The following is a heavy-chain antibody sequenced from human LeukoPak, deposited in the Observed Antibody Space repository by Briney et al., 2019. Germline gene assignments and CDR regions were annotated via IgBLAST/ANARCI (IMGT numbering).Heavy chain of an antibody. Sequence: PGGSLRLSCAASGFTFDDYAMHWVRQAPGKGLEWVSGISWNSGSIGYADSVKGRFTISRDNAKNSLYLQMNSLRAEDTALYYCAKGIVVVPAAMGSGAFDIWGQGTMVTVSS. J-gene: IGHJ3*02. CDR3: AKGIVVVPAAMGSGAFDI. D-gene: IGHD2-2*01. CDR1: GFTFDDYA. V-gene: IGHV3-9*01. CDR2: ISWNSGSI.